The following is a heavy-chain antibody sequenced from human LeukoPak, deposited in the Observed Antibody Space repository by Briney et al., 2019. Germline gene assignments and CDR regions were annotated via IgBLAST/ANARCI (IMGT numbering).Heavy chain of an antibody. Sequence: SXTLSLTCAISGDSVSSNSAAWNWIRQSPSRGLEWLGRTYNRSKWYNDYAVSVKSRITINPDTSKNQFSLQLNSVTPEDTAIYYCVSSGYISGWAHYYFDCWGQGTLVTVSS. CDR1: GDSVSSNSAA. J-gene: IGHJ4*02. V-gene: IGHV6-1*01. D-gene: IGHD6-19*01. CDR2: TYNRSKWYN. CDR3: VSSGYISGWAHYYFDC.